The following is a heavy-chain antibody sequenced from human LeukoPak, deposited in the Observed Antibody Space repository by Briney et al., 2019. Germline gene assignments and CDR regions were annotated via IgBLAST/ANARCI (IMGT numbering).Heavy chain of an antibody. CDR2: INPSGGST. D-gene: IGHD3-9*01. Sequence: ASVKVSCKASGYTFTSYYMHWVRQAPGQGLEWMGIINPSGGSTSYAQKFQGRVTMTRDMSTSTVYMELSSLRSEDTAVYYCARGRPGRYFDWLLSNWGQGTLVTVSS. CDR3: ARGRPGRYFDWLLSN. V-gene: IGHV1-46*01. J-gene: IGHJ4*02. CDR1: GYTFTSYY.